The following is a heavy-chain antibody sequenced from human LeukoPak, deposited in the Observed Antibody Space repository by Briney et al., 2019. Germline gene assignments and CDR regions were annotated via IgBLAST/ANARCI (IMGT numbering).Heavy chain of an antibody. CDR1: GGSFSGYY. CDR2: INHSGST. D-gene: IGHD3-10*01. CDR3: ARGGLYYYGSGTPNFDY. J-gene: IGHJ4*02. V-gene: IGHV4-34*01. Sequence: PSETLSLTCAVYGGSFSGYYWSWIRQPPGKGLEWIGEINHSGSTNYNPSLKSRVTISVDTSKNQFSLKLSSVTAADTAVYYCARGGLYYYGSGTPNFDYWGQGTLVTVSS.